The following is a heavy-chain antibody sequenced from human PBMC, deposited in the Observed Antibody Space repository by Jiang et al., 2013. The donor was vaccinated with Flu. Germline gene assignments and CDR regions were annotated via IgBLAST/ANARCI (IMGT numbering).Heavy chain of an antibody. CDR3: ARGLGDNTAYSPFHI. CDR2: IYHSGNT. Sequence: GSGLVKPSETLSLTCAVSSYSISSGYYWGWIRQPPGKGPEWIGSIYHSGNTYYNPSLKSRVTISVDTSTNQFSLKLSSVTAADTAVYYCARGLGDNTAYSPFHIWGQGTMVTVSS. V-gene: IGHV4-38-2*01. CDR1: SYSISSGYY. D-gene: IGHD3-9*01. J-gene: IGHJ3*02.